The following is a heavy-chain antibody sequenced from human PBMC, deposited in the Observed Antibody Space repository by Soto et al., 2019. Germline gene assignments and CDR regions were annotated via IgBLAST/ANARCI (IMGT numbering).Heavy chain of an antibody. V-gene: IGHV5-51*01. D-gene: IGHD3-10*01. CDR3: ARGVVPLMVRGVKYNWFDP. Sequence: GESLKISCQASGYSFTTYWIAWVRQMPGKGLEWMGIINPRDSDIRYSPSFQGQVTISADGSTSVAYLQWSSLKASDTAMYYCARGVVPLMVRGVKYNWFDPWGQGTVVTVSS. CDR1: GYSFTTYW. J-gene: IGHJ5*02. CDR2: INPRDSDI.